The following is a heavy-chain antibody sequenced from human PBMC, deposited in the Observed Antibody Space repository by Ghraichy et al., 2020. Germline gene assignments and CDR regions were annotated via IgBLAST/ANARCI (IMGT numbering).Heavy chain of an antibody. CDR2: ISYDGSNK. CDR3: ARDHLYYDTSGGGFDY. J-gene: IGHJ4*02. CDR1: GFTFSSYA. D-gene: IGHD3-22*01. Sequence: GGSLRLSCAASGFTFSSYAIHWVRQAPGKGLEWVAVISYDGSNKYYADSLKGRFTISRDNSKNTLYLQMNSLRDEDTAVYYCARDHLYYDTSGGGFDYWGQGTLVTVSS. V-gene: IGHV3-30*04.